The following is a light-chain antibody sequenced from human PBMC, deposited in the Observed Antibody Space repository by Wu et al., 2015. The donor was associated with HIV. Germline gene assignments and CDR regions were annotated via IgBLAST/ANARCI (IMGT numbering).Light chain of an antibody. Sequence: IQLTSLHPPCLHLVGDRVTITCRASQVIYTYLAWYQQKPGKAPKLLIYAASTLQSGVPSRFSGSGSGTHFTLSISSLQPEDFATYYCQQFNSYPSTFGQGTRLEIK. V-gene: IGKV1-9*01. CDR3: QQFNSYPST. CDR2: AAS. J-gene: IGKJ5*01. CDR1: QVIYTY.